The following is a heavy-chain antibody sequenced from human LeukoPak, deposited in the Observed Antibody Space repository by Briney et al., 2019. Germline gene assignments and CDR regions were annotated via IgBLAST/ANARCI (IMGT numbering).Heavy chain of an antibody. CDR2: IRSKAYGATT. CDR1: GFTFGDYA. J-gene: IGHJ3*02. V-gene: IGHV3-49*03. D-gene: IGHD7-27*01. CDR3: TRDRTGDRTDAFDI. Sequence: GRSLRLSCTASGFTFGDYAMSWFRQAPGKGLEWVGFIRSKAYGATTEDAASVKGRFTISRDDSKSIAYLQMNSLKTEDTAVYYCTRDRTGDRTDAFDIWGQGTMVTVSS.